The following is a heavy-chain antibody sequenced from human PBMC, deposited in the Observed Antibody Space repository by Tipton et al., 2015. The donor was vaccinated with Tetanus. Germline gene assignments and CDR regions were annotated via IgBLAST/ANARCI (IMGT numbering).Heavy chain of an antibody. CDR2: IRPGGSP. Sequence: TLSLTCTVSGASFSGSYWSWVRQSPGKGLEWVGEIRPGGSPYYNPALKSRATLSLDMSKNHVSLNLTSVTAADTAVYYCARAVRFYYDSSTYYQYDFASWGQGTLVTVSS. CDR3: ARAVRFYYDSSTYYQYDFAS. J-gene: IGHJ4*02. CDR1: GASFSGSY. D-gene: IGHD3-22*01. V-gene: IGHV4-34*01.